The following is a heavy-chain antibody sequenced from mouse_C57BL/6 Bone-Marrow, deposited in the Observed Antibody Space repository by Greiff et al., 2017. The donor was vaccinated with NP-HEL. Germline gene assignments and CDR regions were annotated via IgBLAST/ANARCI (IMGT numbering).Heavy chain of an antibody. CDR1: GYSITSGYY. J-gene: IGHJ4*01. CDR3: ARDYYGSLGSMDY. D-gene: IGHD1-1*01. V-gene: IGHV3-6*01. Sequence: EVKVEESGPGLVKPSQSLSLTCSVTGYSITSGYYWNWIRQFPGNKLEWMGYISYDGSNNYNPSLKNRISITRDTSKNQFFLKLNSVTTEDTATYYCARDYYGSLGSMDYWGQGTSVTVSS. CDR2: ISYDGSN.